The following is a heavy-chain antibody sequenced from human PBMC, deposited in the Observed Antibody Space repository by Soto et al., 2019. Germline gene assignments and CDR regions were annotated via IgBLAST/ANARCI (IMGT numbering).Heavy chain of an antibody. V-gene: IGHV4-39*01. D-gene: IGHD6-19*01. Sequence: PSETLSLTCTVSGASISSSSYYWGWIRQPPGKGLEWIGSIYYSGSTYYNPSLKSRATISVDTSKNQFSLKLSSVTAADTAVYYCARQGIAVAGTGWFDPWGQGTLVTVS. CDR2: IYYSGST. J-gene: IGHJ5*02. CDR3: ARQGIAVAGTGWFDP. CDR1: GASISSSSYY.